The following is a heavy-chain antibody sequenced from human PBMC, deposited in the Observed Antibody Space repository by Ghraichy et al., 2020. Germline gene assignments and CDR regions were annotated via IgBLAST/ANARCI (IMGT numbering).Heavy chain of an antibody. CDR1: GFTFSSYA. CDR2: ISGSGGST. D-gene: IGHD7-27*01. V-gene: IGHV3-23*01. CDR3: AEGPHGSQLGTGNWFDP. Sequence: GESLRLSCAASGFTFSSYAMSWVRQAPGKGLEWVSAISGSGGSTYYADSVKGRFTISRDNSKNTLYLQMNSLRAEDTAVYYCAEGPHGSQLGTGNWFDPWGQGTLVTVSS. J-gene: IGHJ5*02.